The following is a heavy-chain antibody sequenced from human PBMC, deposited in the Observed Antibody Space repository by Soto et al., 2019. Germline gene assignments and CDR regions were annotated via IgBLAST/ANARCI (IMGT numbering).Heavy chain of an antibody. V-gene: IGHV3-21*01. CDR3: ARDALGRAPAQFDY. D-gene: IGHD3-16*01. J-gene: IGHJ4*02. CDR1: GFTFSSYS. Sequence: PGGSLRLSCAASGFTFSSYSMNWVRQAPGKGLEWVSSISSSSSYIYYADSVKGRFTISRDNAKNSLYLQMNSLRAEDTAVYYCARDALGRAPAQFDYWGQGTLVTVSS. CDR2: ISSSSSYI.